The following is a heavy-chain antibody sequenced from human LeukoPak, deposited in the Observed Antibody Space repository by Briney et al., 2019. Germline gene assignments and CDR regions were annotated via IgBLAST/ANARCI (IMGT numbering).Heavy chain of an antibody. CDR1: VGVSSRVVSDHY. Sequence: SETLSLTCAVSVGVSSRVVSDHYWGWIRQSPGKGLEWIGEVNDRGGTNYNPSLKSRVTISVDTSKNQFSLKLSSVTAADTAVYYCARGRYSYGPGPSYYYYGMDVWGQGTTVTVSS. CDR3: ARGRYSYGPGPSYYYYGMDV. V-gene: IGHV4-34*01. CDR2: VNDRGGT. D-gene: IGHD5-18*01. J-gene: IGHJ6*02.